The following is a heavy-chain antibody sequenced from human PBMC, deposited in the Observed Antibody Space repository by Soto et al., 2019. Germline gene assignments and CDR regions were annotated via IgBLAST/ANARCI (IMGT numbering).Heavy chain of an antibody. D-gene: IGHD3-22*01. CDR2: IVVGSGNT. Sequence: SVKVSCKASGFTFTSSAVQWVRQARGQRLEWIGWIVVGSGNTNYAQKFQERVTITRDMSTSTAYMELSSLRSEDTAVYYCAAESITMIVVAAQGSDAFDIWGQ. J-gene: IGHJ3*02. CDR3: AAESITMIVVAAQGSDAFDI. V-gene: IGHV1-58*01. CDR1: GFTFTSSA.